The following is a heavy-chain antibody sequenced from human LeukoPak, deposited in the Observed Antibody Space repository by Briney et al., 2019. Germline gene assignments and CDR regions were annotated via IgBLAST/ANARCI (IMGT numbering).Heavy chain of an antibody. CDR2: LYSGGLT. V-gene: IGHV4-39*07. J-gene: IGHJ4*02. D-gene: IGHD3-3*01. CDR1: GASISSSDYY. CDR3: ARGRGSDFWSASNI. Sequence: SETLSLTCTVSGASISSSDYYWGWIRQPPGKGLEWIGSLYSGGLTYYNPSLKSRVTISVDTSKNQFSLKLTSVTAADTAVYYCARGRGSDFWSASNIWGQGTLVTVSS.